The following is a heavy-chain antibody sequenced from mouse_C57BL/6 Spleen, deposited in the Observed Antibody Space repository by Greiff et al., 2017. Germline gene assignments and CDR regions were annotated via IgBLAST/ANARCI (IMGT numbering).Heavy chain of an antibody. D-gene: IGHD2-2*01. CDR2: FYPGSGCI. Sequence: VQGVESGAELVKPGASVKLSCKASGYTFTEYTIHWVHQRPGQGLEWIGWFYPGSGCIKYKEKLKDKATLTADKSSSNVYMELSRCRSEDSAVYCCARHEEGVTAYFDVWGTETTVTPSS. CDR3: ARHEEGVTAYFDV. V-gene: IGHV1-62-2*01. J-gene: IGHJ1*03. CDR1: GYTFTEYT.